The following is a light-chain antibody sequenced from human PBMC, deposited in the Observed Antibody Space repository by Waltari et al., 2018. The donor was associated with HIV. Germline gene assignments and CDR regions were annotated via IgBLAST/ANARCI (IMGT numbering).Light chain of an antibody. J-gene: IGKJ1*01. Sequence: EIVLTQSPGTLSLSPGGRATLSCRASQSVRSNFLAWYQQKRGQALRLLIYGASTRATGIPDRFSGSGSGTDFTLTISRLEPEDFAVYFCQQYATSPVTFGHGTKVDIK. CDR3: QQYATSPVT. V-gene: IGKV3-20*01. CDR1: QSVRSNF. CDR2: GAS.